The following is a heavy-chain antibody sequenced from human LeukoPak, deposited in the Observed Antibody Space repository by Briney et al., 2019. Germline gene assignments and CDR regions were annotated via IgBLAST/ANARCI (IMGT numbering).Heavy chain of an antibody. Sequence: KASETLSLTCAVSGCSISSSNWWSWVRQPPGKGLEGIGEIYHSGSTNYNPSLKSRVTISVDKSKNQFSLKLSSVTAADPAVYYCARGAVAAADYFDYWGQGTLVTVSS. D-gene: IGHD6-13*01. CDR2: IYHSGST. V-gene: IGHV4-4*02. CDR1: GCSISSSNW. CDR3: ARGAVAAADYFDY. J-gene: IGHJ4*02.